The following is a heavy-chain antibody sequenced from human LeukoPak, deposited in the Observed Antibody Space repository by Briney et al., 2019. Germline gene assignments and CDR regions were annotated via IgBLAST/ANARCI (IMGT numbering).Heavy chain of an antibody. V-gene: IGHV3-33*01. CDR3: ARENSSGWTLDY. J-gene: IGHJ4*02. Sequence: GRSLRLSCAASGFTFSSYGMHWVRQAPGKGLEWVAVIWYDGSNKYYADSVKGRFTISRDNSKNTLYLQMNSLRAGDTAVYYCARENSSGWTLDYWGQGTLVTVSS. D-gene: IGHD6-19*01. CDR2: IWYDGSNK. CDR1: GFTFSSYG.